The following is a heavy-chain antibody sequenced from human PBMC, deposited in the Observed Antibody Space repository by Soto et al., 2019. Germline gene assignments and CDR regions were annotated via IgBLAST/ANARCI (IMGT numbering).Heavy chain of an antibody. Sequence: SETLSHTCTVYGGSLGSFDWSLIRNSPGGTLEWIGYIYASRATTYNPSLESRITMSVDIPNNEFSLDLTSVTAADTAVYYCARSHSFDGSIYHYYFDFWGQGNLVTVSS. CDR3: ARSHSFDGSIYHYYFDF. CDR1: GGSLGSFD. V-gene: IGHV4-59*01. J-gene: IGHJ4*02. D-gene: IGHD3-3*02. CDR2: IYASRAT.